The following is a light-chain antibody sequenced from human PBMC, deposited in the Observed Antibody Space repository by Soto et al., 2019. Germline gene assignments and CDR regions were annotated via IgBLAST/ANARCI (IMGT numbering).Light chain of an antibody. J-gene: IGKJ1*01. CDR1: QSVSSSY. CDR3: QQYGSSSWT. Sequence: GFTKSAGTLSLSPGERATLSCRASQSVSSSYLAWYQQQPGQAPRLLIYGASSRATGIPDRFSGSGSGTDFTLTISRLEPEDFAVYYCQQYGSSSWTFGQGTKVDIK. V-gene: IGKV3-20*01. CDR2: GAS.